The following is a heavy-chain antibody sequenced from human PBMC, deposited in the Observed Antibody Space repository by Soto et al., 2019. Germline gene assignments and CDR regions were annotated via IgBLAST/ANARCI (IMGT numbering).Heavy chain of an antibody. J-gene: IGHJ3*02. Sequence: EVKLLESGGGLVQPGGSLRLSCAASGFTFSSYAMSWVRQAPGKGLEWVSAISGSGGSTYYADSVKGRFTISRDNSKNTLYLQMNSLRAEDTAVYYSAKAMFPRYYGDPEYIWGQGTMVTVSS. CDR1: GFTFSSYA. D-gene: IGHD4-17*01. V-gene: IGHV3-23*01. CDR3: AKAMFPRYYGDPEYI. CDR2: ISGSGGST.